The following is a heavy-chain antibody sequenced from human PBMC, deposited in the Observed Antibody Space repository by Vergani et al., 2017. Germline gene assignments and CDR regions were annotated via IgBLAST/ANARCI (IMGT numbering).Heavy chain of an antibody. CDR2: IYYSGST. Sequence: QLQLQESGPGLVKPSETLSLTCTVSGGSISSSSYYWGWIRQPPGKGLEWIGGIYYSGSTYYNPSLKSRVTISVDTSKNQFSLKLSSVTAADTAVYYCARDGGSGSYPTSDAFDIWGQGTMVTVSS. CDR1: GGSISSSSYY. V-gene: IGHV4-39*07. CDR3: ARDGGSGSYPTSDAFDI. J-gene: IGHJ3*02. D-gene: IGHD1-26*01.